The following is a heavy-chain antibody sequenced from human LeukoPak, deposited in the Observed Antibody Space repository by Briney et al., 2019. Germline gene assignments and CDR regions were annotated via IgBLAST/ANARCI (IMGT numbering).Heavy chain of an antibody. CDR2: IKQDGSEK. V-gene: IGHV3-7*01. Sequence: GESLRLSCAASGFTFSSYWMSWVRQAPGKGLEWVANIKQDGSEKYYVDSVKGRFTISRDNAKNSLYLQMNSLRAEDTAVYYCARATWIQLWGQAFDIWGQGTMVTVSS. CDR3: ARATWIQLWGQAFDI. D-gene: IGHD5-18*01. J-gene: IGHJ3*02. CDR1: GFTFSSYW.